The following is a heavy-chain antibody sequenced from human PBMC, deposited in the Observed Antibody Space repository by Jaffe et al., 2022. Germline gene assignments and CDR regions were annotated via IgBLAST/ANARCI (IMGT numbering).Heavy chain of an antibody. CDR2: ISSSSSTI. Sequence: EVQLVESGGGLVQPGGSLRLSCAASGFTFSSYSMNWVRQAPGKGLEWVSYISSSSSTIYYADSVKGRFTISRDNAKNSLYLQMNSLRAEDTAVYYCASQTGYSSVVGAFDIWGQGTMVTVSS. CDR1: GFTFSSYS. CDR3: ASQTGYSSVVGAFDI. D-gene: IGHD6-19*01. J-gene: IGHJ3*02. V-gene: IGHV3-48*01.